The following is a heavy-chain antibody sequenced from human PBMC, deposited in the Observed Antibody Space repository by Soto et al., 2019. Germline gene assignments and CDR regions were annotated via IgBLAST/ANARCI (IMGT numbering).Heavy chain of an antibody. CDR2: TYYRSKWYN. Sequence: SQTLSLTCAISGDSVSSNSAAWNWIRQSPSRGLEWLGRTYYRSKWYNDYAVSVKSRITINPDTSKNQFSLQLNSVTPEDTAEYYCARGYLPITGTTLSWFDPWGQGTLVTVSS. CDR1: GDSVSSNSAA. J-gene: IGHJ5*02. D-gene: IGHD1-7*01. V-gene: IGHV6-1*01. CDR3: ARGYLPITGTTLSWFDP.